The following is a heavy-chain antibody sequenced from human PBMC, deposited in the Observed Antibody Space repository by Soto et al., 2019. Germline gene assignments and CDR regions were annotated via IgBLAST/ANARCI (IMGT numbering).Heavy chain of an antibody. D-gene: IGHD4-17*01. V-gene: IGHV3-23*01. Sequence: GGSLRLSCASSGFTFSSYDMSCFRQAPGKGLEWVSAISGSGGSTYYADSVKGRFTISRDNAKNSLYLQMNSLRAEDTAVYYCARPLTTVTSPFFDYWGQGTLVTVSS. CDR3: ARPLTTVTSPFFDY. CDR2: ISGSGGST. J-gene: IGHJ4*02. CDR1: GFTFSSYD.